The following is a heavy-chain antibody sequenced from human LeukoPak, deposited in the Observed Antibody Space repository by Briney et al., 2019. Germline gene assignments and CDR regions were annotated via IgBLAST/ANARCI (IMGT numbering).Heavy chain of an antibody. CDR1: GGSISSYY. V-gene: IGHV4-59*08. CDR2: IYYSGST. Sequence: PSETLSLTCTVSGGSISSYYWNWIRQPPGKGLEWIGYIYYSGSTNYNPSLKSRVTISIDTSKNQFSLKLSSVTAADTAVYYCARVEGLNSVGAFDIWGQGTMVTVSS. D-gene: IGHD1-1*01. J-gene: IGHJ3*02. CDR3: ARVEGLNSVGAFDI.